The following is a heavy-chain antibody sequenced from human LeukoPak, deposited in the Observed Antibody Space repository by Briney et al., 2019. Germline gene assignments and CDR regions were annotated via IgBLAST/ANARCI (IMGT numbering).Heavy chain of an antibody. CDR1: GDSFSSNSHY. Sequence: PSETLSLTCNVSGDSFSSNSHYWGWIRQPPGKGLEWIVSIYYGANTYYNPSVKSRVTISVATSKNQFSLNLSSVTAADTAVYYCARQDSFYYGSGRPGYWGQGTQVTVSS. CDR3: ARQDSFYYGSGRPGY. J-gene: IGHJ4*02. V-gene: IGHV4-39*01. D-gene: IGHD3-10*01. CDR2: IYYGANT.